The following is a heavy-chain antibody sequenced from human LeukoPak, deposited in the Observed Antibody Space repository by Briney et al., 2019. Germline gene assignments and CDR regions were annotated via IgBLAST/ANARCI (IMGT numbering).Heavy chain of an antibody. J-gene: IGHJ6*02. D-gene: IGHD3-3*02. V-gene: IGHV1-2*02. CDR2: INPNSGGP. CDR1: GYTFTGYY. Sequence: GASVKVSCKASGYTFTGYYMHWVRQAPGQGLEWMGWINPNSGGPNYAQKFQGRVTMTRDTSISTAYMELSRLRSDDTAVYYCARGGPRILGVVIMPYYYYGMDVWGQGTTVTVSS. CDR3: ARGGPRILGVVIMPYYYYGMDV.